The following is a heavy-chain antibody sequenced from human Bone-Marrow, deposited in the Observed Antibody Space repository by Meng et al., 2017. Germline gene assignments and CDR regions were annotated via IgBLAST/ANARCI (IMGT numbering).Heavy chain of an antibody. CDR3: ANVTLMVRAAAKWVAHFDY. CDR1: GGTFSSYA. Sequence: SVKVSCKASGGTFSSYAISWVRQAPGQGLEWMGGIIPIFGTANYAKKFQGRDTITADKSTSTAYMELSSLRSEDTAVYYCANVTLMVRAAAKWVAHFDYWGQGTLVTVSS. V-gene: IGHV1-69*06. CDR2: IIPIFGTA. D-gene: IGHD3-10*01. J-gene: IGHJ4*02.